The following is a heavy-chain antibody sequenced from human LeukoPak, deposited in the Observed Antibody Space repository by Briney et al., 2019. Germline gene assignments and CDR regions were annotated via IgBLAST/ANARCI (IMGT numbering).Heavy chain of an antibody. J-gene: IGHJ4*02. D-gene: IGHD6-19*01. V-gene: IGHV1-69*13. CDR1: GYTFTSYG. CDR3: ARSAYSSGWYAFDY. Sequence: ASVKVSCKASGYTFTSYGITWVRQAPGQGLEWMGGIIPIFGTANYAQKFQGRVTITADESTSTAYMELSSLRSEDTAVYYCARSAYSSGWYAFDYWGQGTLVTVSS. CDR2: IIPIFGTA.